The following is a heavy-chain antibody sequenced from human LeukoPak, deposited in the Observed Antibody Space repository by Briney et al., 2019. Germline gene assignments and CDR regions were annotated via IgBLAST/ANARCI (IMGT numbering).Heavy chain of an antibody. CDR2: VYYSGST. J-gene: IGHJ6*03. Sequence: SETLSLTCTVSGGSISYYYWSWIRQPPGKGLQWIGYVYYSGSTNYNPSLKSRVTISVDTSKNQFSLKLISVTAADTAVYYCARSWDSSGWYLNYYYYYMDVWGKGTTVTVSS. V-gene: IGHV4-59*12. CDR3: ARSWDSSGWYLNYYYYYMDV. D-gene: IGHD6-19*01. CDR1: GGSISYYY.